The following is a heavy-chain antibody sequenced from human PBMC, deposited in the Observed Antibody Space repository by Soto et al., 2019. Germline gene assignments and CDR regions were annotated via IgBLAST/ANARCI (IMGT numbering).Heavy chain of an antibody. J-gene: IGHJ4*02. V-gene: IGHV4-34*01. CDR1: GGSFSDFY. CDR3: SCYARDY. D-gene: IGHD2-15*01. Sequence: QVQLQQWGAGLLKPSETLSLTCAVYGGSFSDFYWSWIRQSPGKGLEWLGEINYSGNTNYNPSLKSRITISVDTSKKELYLNLTSVTAADTAIYYCSCYARDYWGQGTLVTVSS. CDR2: INYSGNT.